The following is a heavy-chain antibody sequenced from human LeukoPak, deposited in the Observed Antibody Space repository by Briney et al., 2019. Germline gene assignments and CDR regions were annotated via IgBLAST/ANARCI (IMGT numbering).Heavy chain of an antibody. CDR1: GFTFSTYW. J-gene: IGHJ4*02. CDR3: ARSITGTTGCVDY. Sequence: PGGSLRLSCAVSGFTFSTYWVTWVRPAPGKGLEWVANIKQDGSEKYYVDSVKGRFTISRDNAKNALYLQMNSLRAEDTAVYYCARSITGTTGCVDYWGQGTLVTVSS. V-gene: IGHV3-7*01. CDR2: IKQDGSEK. D-gene: IGHD1-7*01.